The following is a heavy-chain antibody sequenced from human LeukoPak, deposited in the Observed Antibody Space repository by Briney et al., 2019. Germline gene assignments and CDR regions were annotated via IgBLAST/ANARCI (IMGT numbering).Heavy chain of an antibody. V-gene: IGHV3-15*01. CDR3: TTSYNILSGYYQYSYFDY. D-gene: IGHD3-9*01. CDR2: IKSNSDYGTI. Sequence: GGSLRLSCAASGMTFNYAWMTWVRQAPGKGLEWLGRIKSNSDYGTIDYAAPVKGRFTISRDDSKNTLYLQMNSLKTEDTAVYYCTTSYNILSGYYQYSYFDYWGQGTLVTVSS. CDR1: GMTFNYAW. J-gene: IGHJ4*02.